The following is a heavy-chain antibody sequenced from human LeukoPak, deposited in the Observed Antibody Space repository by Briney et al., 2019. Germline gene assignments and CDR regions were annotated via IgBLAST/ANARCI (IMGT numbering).Heavy chain of an antibody. CDR2: IYTSGST. CDR3: ARGNWYSSGWWGWFDP. J-gene: IGHJ5*02. V-gene: IGHV4-61*02. CDR1: GGSISSGSYY. D-gene: IGHD6-19*01. Sequence: SETLSLTCTVSGGSISSGSYYWSWIRQPAGKGLEWIGRIYTSGSTNYNPSLKSRVTISVDTSKNQFSLKLSSVTAADTAVYYCARGNWYSSGWWGWFDPWGQGTLVTVSS.